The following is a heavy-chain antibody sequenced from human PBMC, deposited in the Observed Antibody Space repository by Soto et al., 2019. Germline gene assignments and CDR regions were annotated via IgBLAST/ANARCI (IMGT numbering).Heavy chain of an antibody. V-gene: IGHV1-3*01. CDR1: GYTFTSYA. J-gene: IGHJ5*02. D-gene: IGHD1-26*01. CDR3: ARDTTGLLTYWFDP. CDR2: INAGNGNT. Sequence: QVQLVQSGAEVKKPGASVKVSCKASGYTFTSYAMHWVRQAPGQRLEWMGWINAGNGNTKYSQKFQGRVTITRDTSASTAYMELSSLRSEDTAVYYCARDTTGLLTYWFDPWGQGTLVTVSS.